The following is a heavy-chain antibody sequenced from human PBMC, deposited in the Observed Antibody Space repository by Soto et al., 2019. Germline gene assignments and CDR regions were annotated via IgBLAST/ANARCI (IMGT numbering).Heavy chain of an antibody. Sequence: GGSLRLSCGVSGFICSSYDMSWVRQAPGKGLEWVSTILVGGSTHYEDSVKGRFTISRDTSKNTVYLQMNSLTAGDTAMYYCAKATATGGGAFEIYGQGTMVTVSS. J-gene: IGHJ3*02. D-gene: IGHD2-8*02. CDR1: GFICSSYD. CDR2: ILVGGST. CDR3: AKATATGGGAFEI. V-gene: IGHV3-23*01.